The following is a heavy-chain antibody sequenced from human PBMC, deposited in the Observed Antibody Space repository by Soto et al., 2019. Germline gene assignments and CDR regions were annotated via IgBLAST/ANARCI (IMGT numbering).Heavy chain of an antibody. CDR3: ASGGAGSGPFTWELPDH. CDR2: ITPFSGDV. CDR1: GNTFTYRY. J-gene: IGHJ4*02. D-gene: IGHD1-26*01. Sequence: QMQLVQSGAEVKKTGSTVTVSCKALGNTFTYRYLHWVRQAPGQALEWMGWITPFSGDVHYAQKFQERVTITRDRSINTADMRMSSLRSEDTAMYYCASGGAGSGPFTWELPDHWGQGTLGTVSS. V-gene: IGHV1-45*02.